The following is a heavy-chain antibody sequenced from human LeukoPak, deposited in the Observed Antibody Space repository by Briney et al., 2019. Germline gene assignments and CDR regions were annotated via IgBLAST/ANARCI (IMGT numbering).Heavy chain of an antibody. J-gene: IGHJ4*02. CDR2: IKPDGSAT. V-gene: IGHV3-7*01. Sequence: GGSLRLSCAASGFTFSNYWMTWVRHTPEKGLEWVANIKPDGSATAYVDSVRGRFTISRDNAKNSLFLQMNSLRPEDTAVYYCARIGDGYGDYFDYWGQGTLVTVSS. CDR1: GFTFSNYW. D-gene: IGHD5-24*01. CDR3: ARIGDGYGDYFDY.